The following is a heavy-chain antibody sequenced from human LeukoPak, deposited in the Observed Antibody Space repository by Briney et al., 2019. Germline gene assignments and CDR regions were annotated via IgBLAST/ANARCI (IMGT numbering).Heavy chain of an antibody. CDR1: DGSIDNSSYY. Sequence: PSETLSLTCSVSDGSIDNSSYYWGWIRQPPGKGLEWIGTIYYSGSTFYNPSLKSRVTVSVDTSKKQFYLRLTSVTALDTAVYYCARGGVGADNWGQGTLVTVSS. CDR3: ARGGVGADN. J-gene: IGHJ4*02. CDR2: IYYSGST. V-gene: IGHV4-39*01. D-gene: IGHD1-26*01.